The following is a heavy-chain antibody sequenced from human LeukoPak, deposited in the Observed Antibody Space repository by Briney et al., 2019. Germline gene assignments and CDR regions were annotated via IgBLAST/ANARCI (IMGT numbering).Heavy chain of an antibody. CDR3: ARGVAPYYYDSSGYYHFDY. V-gene: IGHV1-8*02. D-gene: IGHD3-22*01. CDR2: MNPNSGNT. Sequence: GASVKVSCKASGYTFTSYDINWVRQATGQGLEWMGWMNPNSGNTGYAQKFQGRVTMTRNTSISTAYMELSSLRSEDTAVYYCARGVAPYYYDSSGYYHFDYWGQGTLVTVSS. J-gene: IGHJ4*02. CDR1: GYTFTSYD.